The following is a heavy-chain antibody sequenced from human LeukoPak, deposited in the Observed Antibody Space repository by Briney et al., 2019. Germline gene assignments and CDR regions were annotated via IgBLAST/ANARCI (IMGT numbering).Heavy chain of an antibody. D-gene: IGHD4-23*01. CDR1: GGSISSSSYY. CDR3: ARDPLPRWAFDI. J-gene: IGHJ3*02. CDR2: IYYSGST. Sequence: SETLSLTCTVSGGSISSSSYYWGWIRQPPGKGLEWIGSIYYSGSTYYNPSLKSRVTISVDTSKNQFSLKLSSVTAADTAVYYCARDPLPRWAFDIWGQGTMVTVSS. V-gene: IGHV4-39*02.